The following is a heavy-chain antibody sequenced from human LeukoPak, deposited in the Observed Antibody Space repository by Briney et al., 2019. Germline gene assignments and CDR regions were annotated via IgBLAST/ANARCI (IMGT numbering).Heavy chain of an antibody. D-gene: IGHD3-10*01. CDR3: ARVGRITMVRGVIGWFDP. V-gene: IGHV1-2*02. CDR2: INPNSGGT. Sequence: ASVKVSCKASGYTFTGYYMHWVRQAPGQGLEWMGWINPNSGGTNYAQKFQGRVTMTRDTSISTAYMELSRLRSDDTAVYYCARVGRITMVRGVIGWFDPWGQGTLVTVSS. CDR1: GYTFTGYY. J-gene: IGHJ5*02.